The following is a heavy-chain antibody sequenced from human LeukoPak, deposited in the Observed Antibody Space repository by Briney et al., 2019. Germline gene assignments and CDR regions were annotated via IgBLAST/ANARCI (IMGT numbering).Heavy chain of an antibody. Sequence: GGSLRLSCAASGFTFSSYGMSWVRQAPGKGLEWVSVIYSGGSTYYADSVKGRFTISRDNSKNTLYLQMNSLRAEDTAVYYCASSIVARDDYWGQGTLVTVSS. CDR2: IYSGGST. D-gene: IGHD5-12*01. CDR3: ASSIVARDDY. CDR1: GFTFSSYG. V-gene: IGHV3-53*01. J-gene: IGHJ4*02.